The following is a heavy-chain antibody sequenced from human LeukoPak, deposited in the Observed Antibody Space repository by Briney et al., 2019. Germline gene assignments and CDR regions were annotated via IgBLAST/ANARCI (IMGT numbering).Heavy chain of an antibody. CDR1: GFTFSSYG. V-gene: IGHV3-30*02. D-gene: IGHD1-26*01. Sequence: GGSLRLSCAASGFTFSSYGMHWVRQAPGKGLEWVAFIRYDGSNKYYADSVKGRFTISRDNSKNTLYLQMNSLRAEDTAVYYCAKVSYSGSYYSDFDYWGQGTLVTVSS. CDR2: IRYDGSNK. J-gene: IGHJ4*02. CDR3: AKVSYSGSYYSDFDY.